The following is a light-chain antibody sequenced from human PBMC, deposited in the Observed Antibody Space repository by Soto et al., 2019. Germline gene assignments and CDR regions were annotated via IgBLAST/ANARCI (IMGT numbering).Light chain of an antibody. CDR2: GAS. Sequence: EIVLTQSPGTLSLSPGERATLSCRASQSVSSSYLAWYQQKPGQAPRLLIYGASSRATGIPDRFSGSGSGTDFTLTMRRLEPEDFAVYYCQQYGSSPPYTFGQGTKLEIK. CDR1: QSVSSSY. J-gene: IGKJ2*01. CDR3: QQYGSSPPYT. V-gene: IGKV3-20*01.